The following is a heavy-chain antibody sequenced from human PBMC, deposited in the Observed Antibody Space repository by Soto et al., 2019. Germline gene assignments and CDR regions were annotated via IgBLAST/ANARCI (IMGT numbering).Heavy chain of an antibody. CDR1: GFTFSNAW. CDR2: IKSKTDGGTT. V-gene: IGHV3-15*01. J-gene: IGHJ6*03. D-gene: IGHD3-3*01. Sequence: EVQLVESGGGLVKPGGSLRLSCAASGFTFSNAWMSWVRQAPGKGLEWVGRIKSKTDGGTTDYAAPVKGRFTISRDDSKNTLYLQMNSLKTEYTAVYYCTTASGLRFLEWLFRPYYYYYMDVWGKGTTVTVSS. CDR3: TTASGLRFLEWLFRPYYYYYMDV.